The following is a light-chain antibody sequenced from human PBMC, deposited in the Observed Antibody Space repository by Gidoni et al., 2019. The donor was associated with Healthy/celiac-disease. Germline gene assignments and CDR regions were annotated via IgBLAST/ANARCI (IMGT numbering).Light chain of an antibody. CDR1: QSVSSNY. CDR2: GAS. V-gene: IGKV3-20*01. Sequence: EIVLTQSPGTLSLSPGERATLSCRASQSVSSNYVAWYQQKPGQAPRLLIYGASNRATGIPARFSGSGSVTDFTLTISRLEPDDFAVYYCLQYGTSPPAYTFGQGTKLEIK. CDR3: LQYGTSPPAYT. J-gene: IGKJ2*01.